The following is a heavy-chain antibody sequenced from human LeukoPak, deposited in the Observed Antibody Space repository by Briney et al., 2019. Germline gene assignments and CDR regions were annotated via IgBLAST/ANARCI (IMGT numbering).Heavy chain of an antibody. Sequence: GGSLRLSCAASGFTFSGSAMHWVRQASGKGLEWVGRIRSKANSYATAYAASVKGRFTISRDDPKNTAYLQMNSLKTEDTAVYYCTTLAVAGGYWGQGTLVTVSS. CDR3: TTLAVAGGY. D-gene: IGHD6-19*01. CDR2: IRSKANSYAT. J-gene: IGHJ4*02. CDR1: GFTFSGSA. V-gene: IGHV3-73*01.